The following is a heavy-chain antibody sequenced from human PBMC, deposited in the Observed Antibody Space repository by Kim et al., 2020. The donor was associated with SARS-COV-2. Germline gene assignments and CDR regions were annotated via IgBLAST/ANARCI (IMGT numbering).Heavy chain of an antibody. D-gene: IGHD6-13*01. CDR1: GFTFDDYA. CDR3: AKGGYSSSWSWFDP. J-gene: IGHJ5*02. CDR2: ISWNSGSI. V-gene: IGHV3-9*01. Sequence: GGSLRLSCAASGFTFDDYAMHWVRQAPGKGLEWVSGISWNSGSIGYADSVKGRFTISRDNAKNSLYLQMNSLRAEDTASYYCAKGGYSSSWSWFDPWGQGTLVTVSS.